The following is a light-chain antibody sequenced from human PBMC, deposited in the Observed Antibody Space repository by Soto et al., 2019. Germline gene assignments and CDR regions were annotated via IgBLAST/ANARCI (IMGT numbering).Light chain of an antibody. CDR2: DAS. Sequence: AIQMTQSPSSLSASIGERVTITCRASQGIRNDLGWYQQKPGKAPKVLIYDASSLESGVPSRFSGSGSGTEFTLTISSLQPDDFATYYCQQYNSYSLTFGGGTKVDI. V-gene: IGKV1-13*02. J-gene: IGKJ4*01. CDR1: QGIRND. CDR3: QQYNSYSLT.